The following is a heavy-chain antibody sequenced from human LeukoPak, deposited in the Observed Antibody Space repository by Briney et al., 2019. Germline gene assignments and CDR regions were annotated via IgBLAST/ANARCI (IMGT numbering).Heavy chain of an antibody. CDR3: AKDFYGDYGMDV. D-gene: IGHD4-17*01. CDR1: GFTFDDYA. CDR2: ISWNSGSI. Sequence: PGRSLRLSCAASGFTFDDYAMHWVRQAPGKGLEWVSGISWNSGSIGYADSVKGRFTISRDNAKKSLYLQMNSLRAEDTALYYCAKDFYGDYGMDVWGQGTTVTVSS. V-gene: IGHV3-9*01. J-gene: IGHJ6*02.